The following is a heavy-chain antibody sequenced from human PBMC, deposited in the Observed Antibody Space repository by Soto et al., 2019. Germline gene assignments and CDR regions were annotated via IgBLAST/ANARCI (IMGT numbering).Heavy chain of an antibody. V-gene: IGHV5-51*01. J-gene: IGHJ3*02. D-gene: IGHD2-21*02. CDR3: ASLLLAYCGGDCSAFDI. CDR1: GYSFTSYW. Sequence: PXESLTISCKGSGYSFTSYWIGLVRQMPGKGLEWMGIIYPGDSDTRYSPSFQGQVTISADKSISTAYLQWSSLKASDTAMYYCASLLLAYCGGDCSAFDIWGQGTMVTVS. CDR2: IYPGDSDT.